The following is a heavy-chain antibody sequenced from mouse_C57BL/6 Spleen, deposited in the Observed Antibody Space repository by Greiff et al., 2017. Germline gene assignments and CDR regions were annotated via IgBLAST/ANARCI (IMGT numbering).Heavy chain of an antibody. Sequence: QVQLQQPGAELVKPGASVKLSCKASGYTFTSYWMHWVKERPGRGLEWIGRIDPNSGGTKYNEKFKSKATLTVDKPSSTAYMQVSSLTSEDSAVYYCARPTGDYFDYWGQGTTLTVSS. CDR1: GYTFTSYW. J-gene: IGHJ2*01. D-gene: IGHD4-1*02. V-gene: IGHV1-72*01. CDR3: ARPTGDYFDY. CDR2: IDPNSGGT.